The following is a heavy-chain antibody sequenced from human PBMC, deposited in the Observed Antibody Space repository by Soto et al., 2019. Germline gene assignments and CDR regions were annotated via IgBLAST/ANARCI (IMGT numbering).Heavy chain of an antibody. Sequence: GASVKVSCKASGYTFTSYAMHWVRQAPGQRLEWMGWINAGNGNTKYSQKFQGRVTITRDTSASTAYMEQSSLRSEDTAVYYCARALVVVAATRGYYYYGMDVCGQGTTVTVSS. CDR2: INAGNGNT. CDR1: GYTFTSYA. D-gene: IGHD2-15*01. J-gene: IGHJ6*02. CDR3: ARALVVVAATRGYYYYGMDV. V-gene: IGHV1-3*01.